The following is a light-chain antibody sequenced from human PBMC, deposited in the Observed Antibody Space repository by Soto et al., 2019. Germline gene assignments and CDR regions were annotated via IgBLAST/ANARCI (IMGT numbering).Light chain of an antibody. CDR3: AAWDDSTKSHV. J-gene: IGLJ1*01. CDR1: NSNIGAGYD. V-gene: IGLV1-36*01. CDR2: YDD. Sequence: QSVLTQPPSVSGAPGQRVTISCTGSNSNIGAGYDVHWYQQFPGKAPKLLIYYDDLLASGVSARFSGSKSGTSASLAISGLQSEDEADYYCAAWDDSTKSHVFGTGTKVTVL.